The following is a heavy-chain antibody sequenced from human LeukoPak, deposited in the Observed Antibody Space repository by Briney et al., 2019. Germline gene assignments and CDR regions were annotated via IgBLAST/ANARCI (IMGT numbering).Heavy chain of an antibody. Sequence: ASVKVSCKAAGYTFTSYGISWVRQAPGQGLEWKGWISAYNGNTNYAQKLQGRVTMTTDTSTSTAYMELRSLRSDDTAVYYCARGDPKGQRGHYFDYWGQGTLVTVSS. CDR3: ARGDPKGQRGHYFDY. CDR1: GYTFTSYG. J-gene: IGHJ4*02. V-gene: IGHV1-18*01. CDR2: ISAYNGNT. D-gene: IGHD3-16*01.